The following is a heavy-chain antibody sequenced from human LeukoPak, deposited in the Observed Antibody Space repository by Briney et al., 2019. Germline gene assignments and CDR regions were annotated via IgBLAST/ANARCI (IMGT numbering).Heavy chain of an antibody. Sequence: SETLSLTCSVSGGSISSSSYYWGWIRQPPGKGLEWIGSIYYSGTSYYSPSLKSRVTISVDTSKNQFSLNLRSVTAADTAVYYCATMEPTLNDYWGQGTLVTVSS. CDR3: ATMEPTLNDY. J-gene: IGHJ4*02. V-gene: IGHV4-39*01. D-gene: IGHD1-26*01. CDR2: IYYSGTS. CDR1: GGSISSSSYY.